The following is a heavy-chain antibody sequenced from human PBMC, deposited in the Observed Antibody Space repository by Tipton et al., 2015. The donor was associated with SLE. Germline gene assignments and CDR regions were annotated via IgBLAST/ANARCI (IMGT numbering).Heavy chain of an antibody. D-gene: IGHD7-27*01. J-gene: IGHJ3*02. CDR2: IYYSGST. Sequence: TLSLTCTVSGGSISSYYWSWIRQPPGKGLEWIGYIYYSGSTNYNPSLKGRVTISVDTSKNQFSLRLSSVTAADTAVYYCARAELGSDAFDIWGQGTMVTVSS. CDR3: ARAELGSDAFDI. V-gene: IGHV4-59*08. CDR1: GGSISSYY.